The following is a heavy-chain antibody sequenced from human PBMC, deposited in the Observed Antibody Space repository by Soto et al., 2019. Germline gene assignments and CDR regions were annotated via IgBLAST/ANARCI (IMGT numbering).Heavy chain of an antibody. CDR1: GGSINSYY. CDR3: ASSATGRFDY. V-gene: IGHV4-59*01. Sequence: SSETLSLTCTVSGGSINSYYWSWIRQPPGKGLEWIGYIYYNGNTNYNPSLQTRVTISVDTSKTHFSLKLSSVTATDTAVYYCASSATGRFDYWGRGTLVTVSS. CDR2: IYYNGNT. D-gene: IGHD6-13*01. J-gene: IGHJ4*02.